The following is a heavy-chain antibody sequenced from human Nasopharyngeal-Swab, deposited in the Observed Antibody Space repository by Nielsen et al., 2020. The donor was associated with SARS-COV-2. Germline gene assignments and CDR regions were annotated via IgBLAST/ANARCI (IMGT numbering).Heavy chain of an antibody. Sequence: SETLSLTCTVSGGSISSGGYYWSWIRQHPGKGLEWIGYIYYSGSTYYNPSLKSRVTISVDTSKNQFSLKLSSVTAADTAVYYCARQVGYCTNGVCPTYYYYYGMDVWGQGTTVTVSS. CDR2: IYYSGST. CDR1: GGSISSGGYY. CDR3: ARQVGYCTNGVCPTYYYYYGMDV. J-gene: IGHJ6*02. D-gene: IGHD2-8*01. V-gene: IGHV4-31*03.